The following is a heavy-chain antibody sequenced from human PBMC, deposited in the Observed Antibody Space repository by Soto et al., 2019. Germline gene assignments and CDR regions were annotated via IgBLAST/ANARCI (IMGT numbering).Heavy chain of an antibody. Sequence: ASVKVSCKASGGTFSSYAISWVRQALGQGLEWMGGIIPIFGTANYAQKFQGRVTITADESTSTAYMELSSLRSEDTAVYYCAGTAPTTVTNWFDPWGQGTLVTVSS. V-gene: IGHV1-69*13. D-gene: IGHD4-4*01. CDR1: GGTFSSYA. CDR2: IIPIFGTA. CDR3: AGTAPTTVTNWFDP. J-gene: IGHJ5*02.